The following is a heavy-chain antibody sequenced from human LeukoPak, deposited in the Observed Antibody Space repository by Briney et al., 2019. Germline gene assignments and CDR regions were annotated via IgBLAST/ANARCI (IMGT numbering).Heavy chain of an antibody. CDR1: GGTFSSYA. D-gene: IGHD3-22*01. J-gene: IGHJ4*02. CDR2: IIPIFGTA. CDR3: TRGDYYDSSGYLDY. V-gene: IGHV1-69*13. Sequence: GASVKVSCKASGGTFSSYAISWVRQAPGQGLEWMGGIIPIFGTANYAQKFQGRVTITADESTSTAYMEPSSLRSEDTAVYYCTRGDYYDSSGYLDYWGQGTLVTVSS.